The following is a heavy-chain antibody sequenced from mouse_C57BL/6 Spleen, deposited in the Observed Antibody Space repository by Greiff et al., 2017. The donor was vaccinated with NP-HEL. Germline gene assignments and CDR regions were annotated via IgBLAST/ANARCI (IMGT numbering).Heavy chain of an antibody. J-gene: IGHJ3*01. CDR1: GFTFSDYY. Sequence: EVKVEESGGGLVQPGGSLKLSCAASGFTFSDYYMYWVRQTPEKRLEWVAYISNGGGSTYYPDTVKGRFTISRDNAKNTLYLQMSRLKSEDTAMYDCARQILRQPAWFAYWGQGTLVTVSA. V-gene: IGHV5-12*01. CDR3: ARQILRQPAWFAY. CDR2: ISNGGGST. D-gene: IGHD1-1*01.